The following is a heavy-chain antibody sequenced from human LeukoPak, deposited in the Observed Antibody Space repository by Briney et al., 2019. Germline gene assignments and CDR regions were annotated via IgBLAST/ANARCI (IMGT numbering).Heavy chain of an antibody. CDR3: AKTGFQWGYYFYYMDV. V-gene: IGHV3-30*02. J-gene: IGHJ6*03. D-gene: IGHD1-14*01. CDR1: GFTFRNYA. Sequence: GGSLRLSCAASGFTFRNYAMHWVRQAPGKGLEWMTFIRHDGSNIDYADSVKGRFTISRDNSKNTLYLQMNSLIVEDTAVYYCAKTGFQWGYYFYYMDVWGKGATVTVSS. CDR2: IRHDGSNI.